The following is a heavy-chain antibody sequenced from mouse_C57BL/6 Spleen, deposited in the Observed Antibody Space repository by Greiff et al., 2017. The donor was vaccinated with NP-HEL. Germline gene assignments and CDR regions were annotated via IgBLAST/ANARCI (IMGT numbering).Heavy chain of an antibody. D-gene: IGHD2-5*01. CDR3: ARGDYYSNYAMDY. CDR2: IHPNSGST. CDR1: GYTFTSYW. J-gene: IGHJ4*01. Sequence: VQLQQPGAELVKPGASVKLSCKASGYTFTSYWMHWVKQRPGQGLEWIGMIHPNSGSTNYNEKFKSKATLTVDKSSSTAYMQLSSLTSEDSAVYYCARGDYYSNYAMDYWGQGTSVTVSS. V-gene: IGHV1-64*01.